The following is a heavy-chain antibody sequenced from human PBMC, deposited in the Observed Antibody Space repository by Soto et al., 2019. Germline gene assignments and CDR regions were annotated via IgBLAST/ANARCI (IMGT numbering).Heavy chain of an antibody. D-gene: IGHD6-13*01. CDR2: ISVSGGST. V-gene: IGHV3-23*01. CDR1: GFTLSSSA. Sequence: GGSLRLSSAVSGFTLSSSAMSWVRQAPGKGLEWVSSISVSGGSTYYAGSVKGRFTISRDNSKNTLYLQMNSLRAEDTAVYYCAKDVKAAGYFDYWGQGTLVTVSS. J-gene: IGHJ4*02. CDR3: AKDVKAAGYFDY.